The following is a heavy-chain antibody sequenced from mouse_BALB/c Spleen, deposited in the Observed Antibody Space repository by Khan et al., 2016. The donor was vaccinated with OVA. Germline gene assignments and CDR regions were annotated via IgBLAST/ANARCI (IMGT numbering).Heavy chain of an antibody. CDR2: ISPGSGDT. V-gene: IGHV1-77*01. J-gene: IGHJ3*01. CDR1: GYTFTDYY. CDR3: ERSNYFGYTFAY. D-gene: IGHD1-2*01. Sequence: QVQLKQSGAELARPGASVKLSCKASGYTFTDYYINWVKLRTGQGLEWIGEISPGSGDTYYNERFKGKATLTADKSSSTAYMQLSSLTSEASAVYFCERSNYFGYTFAYWGQGTLVTVSA.